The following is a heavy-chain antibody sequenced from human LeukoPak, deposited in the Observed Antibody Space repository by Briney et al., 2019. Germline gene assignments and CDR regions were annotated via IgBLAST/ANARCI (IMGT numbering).Heavy chain of an antibody. Sequence: SETLSLTCTVSGGSISSYYWSWIRQPPGKGLEWIGYIYYSGSTNYNPSLKSRVTISVDTSKNQFYLKLSSVTAADTAVYYCARAGYSSGWRLIDYWGQGTLVTVSS. CDR3: ARAGYSSGWRLIDY. D-gene: IGHD6-19*01. CDR2: IYYSGST. V-gene: IGHV4-59*01. J-gene: IGHJ4*02. CDR1: GGSISSYY.